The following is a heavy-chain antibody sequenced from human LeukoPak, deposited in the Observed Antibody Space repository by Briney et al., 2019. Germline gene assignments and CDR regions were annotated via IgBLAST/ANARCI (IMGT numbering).Heavy chain of an antibody. J-gene: IGHJ4*02. V-gene: IGHV3-23*01. CDR2: ISGSGGST. Sequence: PGGSLRLSCAASGFTFSSYAMSWVRQAPGKGLEWVSAISGSGGSTYYADSVKGRFTISRDTAKNSVYLQMNSLRDEDTAVYYCARDYGDHGEYFDYWGQGTLVTVSS. D-gene: IGHD4-17*01. CDR1: GFTFSSYA. CDR3: ARDYGDHGEYFDY.